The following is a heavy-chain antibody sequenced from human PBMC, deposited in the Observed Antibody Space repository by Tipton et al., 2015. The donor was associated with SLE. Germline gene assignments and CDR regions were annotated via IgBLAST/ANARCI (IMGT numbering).Heavy chain of an antibody. J-gene: IGHJ6*03. Sequence: TLSLTCTVSGGSISSYYWSWFRQPPGKGLEWIGYIYYSGSTNYNPSLKSRVTISVDTSKNQFSLKLSSVTAADTAVYYCARESDATNYYYYYMDVWGKGTTVTVSS. CDR3: ARESDATNYYYYYMDV. V-gene: IGHV4-59*01. CDR2: IYYSGST. CDR1: GGSISSYY. D-gene: IGHD1-26*01.